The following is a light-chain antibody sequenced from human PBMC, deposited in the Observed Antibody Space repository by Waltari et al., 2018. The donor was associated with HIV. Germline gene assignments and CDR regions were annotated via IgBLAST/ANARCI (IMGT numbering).Light chain of an antibody. J-gene: IGLJ2*01. CDR2: DNN. Sequence: QSVLTQPPSVSAAPGQKVTISCSGSGPNIGNHYFSCYQKVPGTAPKVLIYDNNKRPSGILDRFSGSKSGTSATLGITGLQTGDEADYYCGTWDSSLSAVVFGGGTKLTVL. V-gene: IGLV1-51*01. CDR3: GTWDSSLSAVV. CDR1: GPNIGNHY.